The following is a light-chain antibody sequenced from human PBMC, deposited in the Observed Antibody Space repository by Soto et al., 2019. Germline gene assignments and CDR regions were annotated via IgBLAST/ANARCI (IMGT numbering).Light chain of an antibody. CDR1: QGISSY. CDR3: QQGYSTPLT. Sequence: SLLTPSTSSLSASVGDRVTITFRASQGISSYLNWYQQKPGKAPKLLIYAASSLQSGVPSRFSGSGSGTDFTLNISSLQPEDFATYYCQQGYSTPLTFGEGTKVDIK. J-gene: IGKJ4*02. V-gene: IGKV1-39*01. CDR2: AAS.